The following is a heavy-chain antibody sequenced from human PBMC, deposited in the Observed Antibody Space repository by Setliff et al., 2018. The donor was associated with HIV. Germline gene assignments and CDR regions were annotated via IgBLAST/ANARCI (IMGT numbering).Heavy chain of an antibody. Sequence: SETLSLTCAVYGGSFSDYYWSWIRQPPGKGLEWIGEINHSGSTNYNSPLKSRVTISVDTSKNQFSLKLNSVTAADTAVYYCARARSLITVRRSFDYWGQGTLVTVSS. CDR3: ARARSLITVRRSFDY. D-gene: IGHD6-6*01. V-gene: IGHV4-34*01. CDR1: GGSFSDYY. J-gene: IGHJ4*02. CDR2: INHSGST.